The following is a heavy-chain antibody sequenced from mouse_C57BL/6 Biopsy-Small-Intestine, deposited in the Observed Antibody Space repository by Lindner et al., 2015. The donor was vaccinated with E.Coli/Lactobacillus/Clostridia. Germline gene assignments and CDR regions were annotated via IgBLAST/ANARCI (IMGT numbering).Heavy chain of an antibody. CDR2: IYPGSANT. CDR1: DYRFTSYY. V-gene: IGHV1-66*01. Sequence: QLQESGADLARPGASVKMSCKASDYRFTSYYVHWVRQRPGQGLEWIGWIYPGSANTQYNEKFEDKATLTADTSSSTAYMQLTSLTSEDSAVYYCTREGNSAFDYWGQGTTLTVSS. D-gene: IGHD2-1*01. CDR3: TREGNSAFDY. J-gene: IGHJ2*01.